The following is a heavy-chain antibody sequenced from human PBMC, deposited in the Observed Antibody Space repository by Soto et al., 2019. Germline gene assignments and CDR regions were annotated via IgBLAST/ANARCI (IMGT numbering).Heavy chain of an antibody. V-gene: IGHV1-18*01. J-gene: IGHJ2*01. D-gene: IGHD1-26*01. CDR3: ARHGVGSCWYVDR. CDR2: ISAYKGKT. Sequence: QVQLVQSGGEVKKPGASVKISCTDPTNQFRSYGFSWVRQVPGEGRESMGWISAYKGKTEYAQKFQDRLSLTRDTSTDTGYMQLTSLTSDDTAVDYCARHGVGSCWYVDRWGRGALITVSS. CDR1: TNQFRSYG.